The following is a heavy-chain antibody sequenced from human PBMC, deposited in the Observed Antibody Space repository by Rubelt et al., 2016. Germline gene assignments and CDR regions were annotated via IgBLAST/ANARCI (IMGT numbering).Heavy chain of an antibody. Sequence: QVQLVQSGAEVKKPGASVKVSCKASGYTFTSYAMHWVRQAPGQRLEWMGWINAGNGNTKYSQNFPGTVTITRDTSASTTYMELSSLRSEDTAVYYCARDLSGSYLDYWGQGTLVTVSS. V-gene: IGHV1-3*01. CDR1: GYTFTSYA. CDR3: ARDLSGSYLDY. CDR2: INAGNGNT. D-gene: IGHD6-19*01. J-gene: IGHJ4*02.